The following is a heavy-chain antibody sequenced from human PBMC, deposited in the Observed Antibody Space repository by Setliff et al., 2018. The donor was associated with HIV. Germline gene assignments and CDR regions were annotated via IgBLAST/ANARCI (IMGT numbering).Heavy chain of an antibody. J-gene: IGHJ4*02. CDR1: GGSFNTYA. CDR3: ARDGADYNFRSGSYPFDI. V-gene: IGHV7-4-1*02. D-gene: IGHD3-3*01. Sequence: ASVKVSCKSSGGSFNTYAINWVRQAPGQGLEWMGWISTNTGSPRFARGFTGRFGFSLDTSVTTTFLHISNLKAEDTAIYYCARDGADYNFRSGSYPFDIWGQGTLVTVSS. CDR2: ISTNTGSP.